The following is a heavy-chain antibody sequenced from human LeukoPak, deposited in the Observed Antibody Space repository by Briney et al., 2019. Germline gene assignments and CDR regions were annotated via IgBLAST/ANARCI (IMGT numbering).Heavy chain of an antibody. D-gene: IGHD5-24*01. J-gene: IGHJ4*02. CDR2: IKHDGSEK. V-gene: IGHV3-7*01. CDR3: ARVPIRWIQFDY. CDR1: GFTFSSYW. Sequence: GGSLRLSCAASGFTFSSYWMSWVRQAPGKGLEWVAKIKHDGSEKYYVDSVKGRFTISRDNAKNSLYLQMNSLRAEDTAVYYCARVPIRWIQFDYWGQGTLVTVSS.